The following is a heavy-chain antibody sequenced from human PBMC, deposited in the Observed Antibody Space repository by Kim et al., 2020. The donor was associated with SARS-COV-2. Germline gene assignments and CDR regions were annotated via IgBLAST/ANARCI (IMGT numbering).Heavy chain of an antibody. CDR1: GGSFSSYA. CDR3: AREVYGSGPAGEANWFDP. V-gene: IGHV1-69*04. Sequence: AVKVSCKFSGGSFSSYAVSWVRLAPGQGLEWMGRILPMAGTTDHAQKFQGRITITAEKSTNTAYMELTSLTSEDTANYYCAREVYGSGPAGEANWFDPW. J-gene: IGHJ5*02. D-gene: IGHD3-10*01. CDR2: ILPMAGTT.